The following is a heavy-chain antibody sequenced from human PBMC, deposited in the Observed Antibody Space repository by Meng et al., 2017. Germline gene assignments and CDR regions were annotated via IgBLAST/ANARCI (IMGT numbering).Heavy chain of an antibody. V-gene: IGHV3-66*02. CDR1: GFTVSSNY. J-gene: IGHJ4*02. CDR2: IYRGCST. D-gene: IGHD3-22*01. CDR3: ARASYYYDSSGYYYEYFDY. Sequence: ESLKISCAASGFTVSSNYMSWVRQAPGKGLEWVSVIYRGCSTYYADSVKGRFTISRDNSKNTLYLQMNSLRAEDTAVYYCARASYYYDSSGYYYEYFDYWGQGTLVPSPQ.